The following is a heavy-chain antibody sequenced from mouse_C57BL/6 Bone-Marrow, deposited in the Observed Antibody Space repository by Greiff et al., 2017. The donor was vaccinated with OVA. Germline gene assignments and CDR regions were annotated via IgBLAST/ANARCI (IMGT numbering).Heavy chain of an antibody. CDR1: GYTFTDYY. J-gene: IGHJ2*01. CDR3: ARSYDYTDY. V-gene: IGHV1-19*01. Sequence: EVQLQQSGPVLVKPGASVKMSCKASGYTFTDYYMNWVKQSHGKSLEWIGVINPYNGGTSYNQKFKGKATLTVDKSSSTAYMELNSLKSEDSAVYYCARSYDYTDYWGQGTTLTVSS. CDR2: INPYNGGT. D-gene: IGHD2-4*01.